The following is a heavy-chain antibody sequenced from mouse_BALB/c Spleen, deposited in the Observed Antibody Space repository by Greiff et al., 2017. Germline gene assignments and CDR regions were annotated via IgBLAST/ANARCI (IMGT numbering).Heavy chain of an antibody. CDR2: IYWDDDK. CDR1: GFSLTGYG. J-gene: IGHJ2*01. CDR3: ARRASNYFDY. V-gene: IGHV8-12*01. Sequence: ESGPGLVAPSQSLSITCTVSGFSLTGYGVNWVRQPPGKGLEWLAHIYWDDDKRYNPSLKSRLTISKDTSRNQVFLKITSVDTADTATYYCARRASNYFDYWGQGTTLTVSS. D-gene: IGHD6-1*01.